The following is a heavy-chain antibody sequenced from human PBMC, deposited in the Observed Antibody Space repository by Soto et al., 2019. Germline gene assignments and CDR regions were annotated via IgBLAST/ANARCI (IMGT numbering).Heavy chain of an antibody. CDR3: ARIQGQYCSGGSCWTGWFDP. CDR2: INAGNGNT. Sequence: ASVKVSFKASGYTFTSYAMHWVRQAPGQRLEWMGWINAGNGNTKYPQKFQGRVTITRDTSASTAYMELSSLRSEDTAVYYCARIQGQYCSGGSCWTGWFDPWGQGTLVTVSS. V-gene: IGHV1-3*01. D-gene: IGHD2-15*01. J-gene: IGHJ5*02. CDR1: GYTFTSYA.